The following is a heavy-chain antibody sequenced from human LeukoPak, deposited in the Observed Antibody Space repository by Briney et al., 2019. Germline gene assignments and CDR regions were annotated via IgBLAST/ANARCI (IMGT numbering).Heavy chain of an antibody. CDR1: GGTFSSYT. CDR2: IIPILGIA. Sequence: SVKVSCEASGGTFSSYTISWVRQAPGQGLEWMGRIIPILGIANYAQKFQGRVTITADKSTSTAYMELSSLRSEDTAVYYCARVSGELDWFDPWGQGTLVTVSS. D-gene: IGHD1-26*01. J-gene: IGHJ5*02. CDR3: ARVSGELDWFDP. V-gene: IGHV1-69*02.